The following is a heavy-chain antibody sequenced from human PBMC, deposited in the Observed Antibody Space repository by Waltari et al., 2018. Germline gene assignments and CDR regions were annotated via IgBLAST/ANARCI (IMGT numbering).Heavy chain of an antibody. CDR2: LYTSGVT. V-gene: IGHV4-61*09. D-gene: IGHD3-3*01. CDR3: AREARITIFGVVIIEEGSNAFDI. CDR1: GGSISSGSYY. J-gene: IGHJ3*02. Sequence: QVQLQESGPGLVKPSQTLSLTCTVSGGSISSGSYYWSWIRQPAGKGLEWIGYLYTSGVTTYNPSLKRRVTIAVDTSKNQFSLKLSSVTAADTAVYYCAREARITIFGVVIIEEGSNAFDIWGQGTMVTVSS.